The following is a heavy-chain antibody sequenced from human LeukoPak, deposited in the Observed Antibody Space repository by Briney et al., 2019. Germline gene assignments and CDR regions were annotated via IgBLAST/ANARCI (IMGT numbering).Heavy chain of an antibody. D-gene: IGHD3-10*01. CDR1: GGSISSYY. Sequence: SETLSLTCTVSGGSISSYYWSWIRQPPGKGLEWIGYIYYSGSTNYNPSLKSRVTISVDTSKNQFSLKLSSVTAEDTAVYYCARGRVYFQHWGQGTLVTVSS. CDR3: ARGRVYFQH. CDR2: IYYSGST. V-gene: IGHV4-59*01. J-gene: IGHJ1*01.